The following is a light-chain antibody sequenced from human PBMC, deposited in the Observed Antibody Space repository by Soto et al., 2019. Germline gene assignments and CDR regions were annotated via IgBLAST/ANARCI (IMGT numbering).Light chain of an antibody. J-gene: IGKJ1*01. CDR3: QQYNNWPPT. V-gene: IGKV3-15*01. Sequence: IVFTHSXATLSLXXXXRXTLXXXASQSISRYLAWYQQKPGQAPRLLIYGASTRATGIPARFSGSGSGTEFTLTISSLQSEDFAVYYCQQYNNWPPTFGQGTKVDNK. CDR1: QSISRY. CDR2: GAS.